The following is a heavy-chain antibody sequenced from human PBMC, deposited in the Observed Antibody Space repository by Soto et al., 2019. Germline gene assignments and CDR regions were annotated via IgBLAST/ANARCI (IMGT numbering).Heavy chain of an antibody. V-gene: IGHV1-8*01. D-gene: IGHD4-17*01. Sequence: QVQLVQSGAEVKKPGASVKVSCEASGYTFTSYDINWVRQATGQGLEWMGWMNPNSGNTGYAQKFQGRVTMTRNTSISTAYMELSSLRSEDTAVYYCAWGWDTVTTFRLDYWGQGTLVTVSS. CDR2: MNPNSGNT. CDR1: GYTFTSYD. CDR3: AWGWDTVTTFRLDY. J-gene: IGHJ4*02.